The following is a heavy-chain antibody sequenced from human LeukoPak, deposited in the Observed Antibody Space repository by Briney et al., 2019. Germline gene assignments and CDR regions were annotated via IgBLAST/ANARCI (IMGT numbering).Heavy chain of an antibody. CDR2: ICTSGST. Sequence: SETLSLTCTVSGGSISTYCWSWIRQPAGKGLEWIGHICTSGSTNYNSSLKSRVTMSVDMSKNQFSLKLSSVTAADTAVYYCARDQYYYDSSGYYRFDYWGQGTLVTVSS. CDR1: GGSISTYC. CDR3: ARDQYYYDSSGYYRFDY. D-gene: IGHD3-22*01. V-gene: IGHV4-4*07. J-gene: IGHJ4*02.